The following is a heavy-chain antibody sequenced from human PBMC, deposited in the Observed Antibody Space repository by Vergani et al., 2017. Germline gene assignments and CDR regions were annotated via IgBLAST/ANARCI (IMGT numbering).Heavy chain of an antibody. CDR2: IYPGDSDT. Sequence: EVQLVQSGAEVKKPGESLKISCKGSGYSFTSYWFGWVRQMPGKGLEWMGFIYPGDSDTRYSPSFQGQVTISADKSISPAYLQWSSLKASDTAMYYCARRSRGYSSGWYRNGMDVWGQGTTVTVSS. J-gene: IGHJ6*02. D-gene: IGHD6-19*01. V-gene: IGHV5-51*01. CDR3: ARRSRGYSSGWYRNGMDV. CDR1: GYSFTSYW.